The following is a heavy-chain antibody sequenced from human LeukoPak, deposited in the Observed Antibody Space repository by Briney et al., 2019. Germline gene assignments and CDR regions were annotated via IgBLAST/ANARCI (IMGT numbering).Heavy chain of an antibody. CDR3: AGGRRLDVYYYYYYGMDV. CDR2: INHSGST. V-gene: IGHV4-34*01. J-gene: IGHJ6*02. CDR1: GGSFSGYY. D-gene: IGHD3/OR15-3a*01. Sequence: SETLSLTRAVYGGSFSGYYWSWIRQPPGKGLEWIGEINHSGSTNYNPSLKSRVTISVDTSKNQFSLKLSSVTAADTAVYYCAGGRRLDVYYYYYYGMDVWGQGTTVTVSS.